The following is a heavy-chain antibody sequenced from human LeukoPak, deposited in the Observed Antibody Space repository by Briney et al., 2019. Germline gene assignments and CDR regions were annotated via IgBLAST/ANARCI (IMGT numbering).Heavy chain of an antibody. J-gene: IGHJ4*02. D-gene: IGHD6-13*01. Sequence: PSETLSLTCPVSGGSISSSSYYWSWIRQPAGKGLEWIGRIYTSGSTNYNPSLKSRVTMSVDTSKNQFSLKLSSVTAADTAVYYCARDAIAAGQDYWGQGTLVTVSS. CDR1: GGSISSSSYY. CDR3: ARDAIAAGQDY. V-gene: IGHV4-61*02. CDR2: IYTSGST.